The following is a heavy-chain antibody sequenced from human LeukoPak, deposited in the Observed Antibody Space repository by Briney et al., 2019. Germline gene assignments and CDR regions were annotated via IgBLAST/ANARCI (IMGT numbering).Heavy chain of an antibody. CDR1: GYSFTTSW. V-gene: IGHV5-51*01. CDR3: ARHGGAFDY. D-gene: IGHD4-17*01. CDR2: VFPADSDT. Sequence: GESPKISGKGSGYSFTTSWIGWVRQMPGKGLEWMGIVFPADSDTRYSPSFQGQVTFSADKSISTAYLQWSSLKASDSAMYYCARHGGAFDYWGQGTLVTVSS. J-gene: IGHJ4*02.